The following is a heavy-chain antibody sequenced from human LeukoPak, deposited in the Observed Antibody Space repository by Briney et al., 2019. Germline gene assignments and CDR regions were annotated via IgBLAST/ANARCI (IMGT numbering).Heavy chain of an antibody. CDR1: GFTFSIYA. CDR3: ARGEYGSGSYHIDY. V-gene: IGHV3-7*04. J-gene: IGHJ4*02. D-gene: IGHD3-10*01. Sequence: GGSLRLSCAASGFTFSIYAMHWVRQAPGKGLEWVGNIKEDGTERHYVNSVRGRFTISRDNAKNSLYLQMNSLRAEDTAVYYCARGEYGSGSYHIDYWGQGTLVTVSS. CDR2: IKEDGTER.